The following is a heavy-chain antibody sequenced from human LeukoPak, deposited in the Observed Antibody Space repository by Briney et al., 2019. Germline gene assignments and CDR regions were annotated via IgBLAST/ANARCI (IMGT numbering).Heavy chain of an antibody. V-gene: IGHV4-59*01. CDR1: GGSISSYY. CDR2: IYYSGST. D-gene: IGHD4-17*01. CDR3: ASHDYGDDYYYYYMDV. Sequence: SETLSLTCTVSGGSISSYYWSWIRQPPGKGQEWIGYIYYSGSTNCNPSLKSRVTISVDTSKNQFSLKLSSVTAADTAVYYCASHDYGDDYYYYYMDVWGKGTTVTVSS. J-gene: IGHJ6*03.